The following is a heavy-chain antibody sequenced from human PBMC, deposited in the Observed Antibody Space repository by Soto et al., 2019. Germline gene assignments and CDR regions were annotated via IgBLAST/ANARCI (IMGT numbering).Heavy chain of an antibody. CDR2: IFQSGAT. CDR1: GFTLSTYT. D-gene: IGHD3-9*01. CDR3: AKDRGPGGILPGYAGFDY. V-gene: IGHV3-23*01. J-gene: IGHJ4*02. Sequence: GGSLRLSCAASGFTLSTYTMNWVRQPPGKGLEWVSGIFQSGATFYTASVKGRFTISRDNSKNMLYLQINSLRAEDTAVYYCAKDRGPGGILPGYAGFDYWGQGTLLTVSS.